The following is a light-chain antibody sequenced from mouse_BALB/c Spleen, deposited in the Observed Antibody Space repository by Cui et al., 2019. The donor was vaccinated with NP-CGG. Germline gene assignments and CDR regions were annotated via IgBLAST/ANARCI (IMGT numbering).Light chain of an antibody. V-gene: IGLV1*01. Sequence: QSLLSQESLHSTSPGEAVTHTCRSSTRAVTTSNYAHTVSEKPDHLFTGLIGGTNNRAPGVPARFSGSLIGDKAALTITGAQTEDEAIYFCALWYSNHWVFGGGTKLTVL. CDR3: ALWYSNHWV. CDR1: TRAVTTSNY. J-gene: IGLJ1*01. CDR2: GTN.